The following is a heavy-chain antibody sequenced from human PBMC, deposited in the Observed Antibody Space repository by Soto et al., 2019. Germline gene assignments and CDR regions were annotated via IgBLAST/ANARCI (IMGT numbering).Heavy chain of an antibody. V-gene: IGHV3-15*07. Sequence: LSLSCAASGFTFSGYAMNWVRQAPGKGLEWVSGISSNGGTTDYAAPVKGRFTISRDDSKNTLYLQMNSLKTEDTAVYYCTTDRFSSSWYRYLGQGTPVTVSS. J-gene: IGHJ4*02. CDR3: TTDRFSSSWYRY. D-gene: IGHD6-13*01. CDR2: ISSNGGTT. CDR1: GFTFSGYA.